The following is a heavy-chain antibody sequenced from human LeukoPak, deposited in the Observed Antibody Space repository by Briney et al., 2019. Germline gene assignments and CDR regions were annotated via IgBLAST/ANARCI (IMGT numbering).Heavy chain of an antibody. CDR1: GGSISRSNW. D-gene: IGHD1-26*01. Sequence: SGTLSLTCAVSGGSISRSNWWCWVRQPPGKGLEWIGEIHHIGNTNYNPSLQSRVSISIDKSKNQFSLKLSSVTAADTAVYYCTTDSGNYYWFDPWGQGTLVTVSS. V-gene: IGHV4-4*02. J-gene: IGHJ5*02. CDR2: IHHIGNT. CDR3: TTDSGNYYWFDP.